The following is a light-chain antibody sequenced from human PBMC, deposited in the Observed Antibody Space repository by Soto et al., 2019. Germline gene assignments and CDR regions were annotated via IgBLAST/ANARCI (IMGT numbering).Light chain of an antibody. Sequence: ETVMMQSPGTLSVSPGGRATLSCRASQSVSNNLAWYQQKPGQAPRLLIYGASTRATGVPARFSGSGSGTEFTLTISSLQSEDSAVYFCQQYDDLPPYTFGQGTKLEIK. CDR1: QSVSNN. V-gene: IGKV3-15*01. CDR2: GAS. CDR3: QQYDDLPPYT. J-gene: IGKJ2*01.